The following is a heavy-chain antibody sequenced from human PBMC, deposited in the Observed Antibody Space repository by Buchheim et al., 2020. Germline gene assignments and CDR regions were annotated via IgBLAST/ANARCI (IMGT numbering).Heavy chain of an antibody. V-gene: IGHV3-23*01. Sequence: EVQLLESGGGLVQPGGSLRLSCAASGFTFSSYAMSWVRQAPGKGLECVSSISDSGVSTSFADSGKGRFTISRDNSKNTPYLQMNSLRAEDTAVYYCAEAIRASDYWGQGTL. D-gene: IGHD3-10*01. CDR3: AEAIRASDY. CDR1: GFTFSSYA. CDR2: ISDSGVST. J-gene: IGHJ4*02.